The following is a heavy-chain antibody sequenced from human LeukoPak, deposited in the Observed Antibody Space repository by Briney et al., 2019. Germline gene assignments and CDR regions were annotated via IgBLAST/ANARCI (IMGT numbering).Heavy chain of an antibody. V-gene: IGHV3-30*03. D-gene: IGHD2-15*01. CDR3: ARDRLYCSGGSCYSWWFDP. CDR2: ISYDGSNK. J-gene: IGHJ5*02. CDR1: GFTFSSYG. Sequence: GGSLRLSCAASGFTFSSYGMHWVRQAPGKGLEWAAVISYDGSNKYYADSVKGRFTISRDNSKNTLYLQMNSLRAEDTAVYYCARDRLYCSGGSCYSWWFDPWGQGTLVTVSS.